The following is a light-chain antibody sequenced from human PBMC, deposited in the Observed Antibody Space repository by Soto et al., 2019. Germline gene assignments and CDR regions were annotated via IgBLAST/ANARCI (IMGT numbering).Light chain of an antibody. CDR3: QQYNNWPPIRT. V-gene: IGKV3-15*01. J-gene: IGKJ1*01. CDR1: QSVSSN. Sequence: EIVRTQSPATLSVSPGERATLSRRSSQSVSSNLAWYQQKPGQAPRLLIYGASTRATGIPARFSGSGSGTEFTLTISSLQSEDFAVYYCQQYNNWPPIRTFGQGTKVEIK. CDR2: GAS.